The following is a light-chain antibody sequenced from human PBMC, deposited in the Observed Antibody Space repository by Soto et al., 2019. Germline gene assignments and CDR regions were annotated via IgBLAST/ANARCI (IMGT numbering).Light chain of an antibody. CDR2: DNN. V-gene: IGLV1-51*01. CDR1: SSNIGDNS. CDR3: EAWDAGLSSVV. Sequence: QAVVTQPPSVSAAPGQRVTISCSGSSSNIGDNSVSWYQQLPGTTPKLVIYDNNKRLSGIPDRISASKSGTSASLVITGLQTGDEADYYCEAWDAGLSSVVFGGGTKLTVL. J-gene: IGLJ2*01.